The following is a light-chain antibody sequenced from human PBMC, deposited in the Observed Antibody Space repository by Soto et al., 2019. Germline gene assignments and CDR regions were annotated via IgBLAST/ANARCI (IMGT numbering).Light chain of an antibody. CDR2: AAS. J-gene: IGKJ4*01. CDR1: QSINTF. V-gene: IGKV1-39*01. CDR3: QQSYNTFPI. Sequence: DIQLTQSPSSLSASVGDRVTITCRASQSINTFLNWYQHKPGNAPRLLIYAASNLQGGVPSRFSGSGSGTEFTLTIGSLLPEDFAAYYCQQSYNTFPIFGGGTKVEIK.